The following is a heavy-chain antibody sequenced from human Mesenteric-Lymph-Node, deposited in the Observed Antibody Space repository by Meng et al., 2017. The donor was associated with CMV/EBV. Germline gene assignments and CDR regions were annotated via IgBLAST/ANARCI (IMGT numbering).Heavy chain of an antibody. CDR1: GFSFSSYA. D-gene: IGHD1-7*01. J-gene: IGHJ4*02. CDR2: IAYDGHNE. V-gene: IGHV3-30*04. CDR3: AKGGTGTSYAV. Sequence: GESLKISCAASGFSFSSYAMHWVRQAPGKGLEWVAVIAYDGHNEYYADSVKARLTVSRDNSKNTLYLQMNNLRAEDTAVYYCAKGGTGTSYAVWGQGTLVTVSS.